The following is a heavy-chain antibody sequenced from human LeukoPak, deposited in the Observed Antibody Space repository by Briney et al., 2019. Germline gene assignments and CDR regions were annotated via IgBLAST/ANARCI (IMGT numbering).Heavy chain of an antibody. CDR2: ISAYNGNT. CDR1: GYTFTSYG. D-gene: IGHD3-22*01. V-gene: IGHV1-18*01. Sequence: GASVKVSCTASGYTFTSYGISWVRQAPGQGLEWMGWISAYNGNTNYAQKLQGRVTMTTDTSTSTAYMELRSLRSDDTAVYYCARGPHEGITMIVVDYGMDVWGQGTTVTVSS. J-gene: IGHJ6*02. CDR3: ARGPHEGITMIVVDYGMDV.